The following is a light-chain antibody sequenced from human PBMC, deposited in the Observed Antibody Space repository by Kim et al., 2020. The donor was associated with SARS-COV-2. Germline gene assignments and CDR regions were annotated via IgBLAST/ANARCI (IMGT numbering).Light chain of an antibody. J-gene: IGKJ1*01. CDR2: ATS. Sequence: EIVLTQSPGTLSLSPGERATLSCTASQSVSGRDLAWYQQKPGQAPRLLIYATSSRATGTPDRFSGSGYGTDFTLTISRLEPEDFAVYYCQHYGTSLWTFGQGTRLDIK. CDR1: QSVSGRD. CDR3: QHYGTSLWT. V-gene: IGKV3-20*01.